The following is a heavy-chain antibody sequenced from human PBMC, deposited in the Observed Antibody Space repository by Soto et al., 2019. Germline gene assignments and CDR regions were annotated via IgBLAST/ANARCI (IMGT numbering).Heavy chain of an antibody. V-gene: IGHV3-23*01. CDR3: AKARSSWFNNWLDP. CDR2: ISGSGGST. Sequence: PGGSLRLSCAASGFTFSSYAMSWVRQAPGKGLEWVSAISGSGGSTYYADSVKGRFTISRDNSKNTLYLQMNSLRAEDTAVYYCAKARSSWFNNWLDPWGQGTLVTVSS. CDR1: GFTFSSYA. J-gene: IGHJ5*02. D-gene: IGHD6-13*01.